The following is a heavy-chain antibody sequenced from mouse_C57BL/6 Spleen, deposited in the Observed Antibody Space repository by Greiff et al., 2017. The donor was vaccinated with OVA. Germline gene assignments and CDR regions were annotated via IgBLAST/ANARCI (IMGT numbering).Heavy chain of an antibody. V-gene: IGHV1-19*01. J-gene: IGHJ4*01. CDR2: INPYNGGT. D-gene: IGHD2-4*01. CDR3: ARKSYYDYDAAMDY. Sequence: EVQLQQSGPVLVKPGASVKMSCKASGYTFTDYYMNWVKQSHGKSLEWIGVINPYNGGTSYNQKFKGKATLTVDKSSSTAYMALNSLTSEDSAVYYCARKSYYDYDAAMDYWGQGTSVTVSS. CDR1: GYTFTDYY.